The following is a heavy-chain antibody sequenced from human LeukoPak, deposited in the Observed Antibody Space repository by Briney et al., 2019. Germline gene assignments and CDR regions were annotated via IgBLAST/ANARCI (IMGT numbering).Heavy chain of an antibody. J-gene: IGHJ4*02. D-gene: IGHD3-10*01. CDR3: ARVSAAYGSGSFDY. CDR2: ISSSGSTI. CDR1: GFSFSNYE. V-gene: IGHV3-48*03. Sequence: GGSLRLSCAVSGFSFSNYEMNWVRQAPGKGLEWVSYISSSGSTIYYADSVKGRFTISRDNSKNTLYLQMNSLRAEDTAVYYCARVSAAYGSGSFDYWGQGTLVTVSS.